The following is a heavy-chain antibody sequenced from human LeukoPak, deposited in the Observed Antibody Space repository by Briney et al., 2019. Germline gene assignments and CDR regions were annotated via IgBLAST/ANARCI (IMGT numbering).Heavy chain of an antibody. CDR2: IYYSGST. Sequence: KPSETLSLTCTVSGGSISNNGYAWGWIRQPPGKGLEWIGYIYYSGSTNYNPSLKSRVTISVDTSKNQFSLKLSSVTAADTAVYYCARGAPYLGLRQQLVREYFQHWGQGTLVTVSS. D-gene: IGHD6-13*01. CDR3: ARGAPYLGLRQQLVREYFQH. CDR1: GGSISNNGYA. J-gene: IGHJ1*01. V-gene: IGHV4-61*05.